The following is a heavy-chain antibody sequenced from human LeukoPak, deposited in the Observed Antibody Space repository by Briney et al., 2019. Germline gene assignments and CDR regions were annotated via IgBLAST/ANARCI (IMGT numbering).Heavy chain of an antibody. D-gene: IGHD5-18*01. Sequence: SGGSLRLSCAASGFTFSSYAMHWVRQAPGKGLEYVSAISSNGGSTYYANSVKGRFTISRDNSKNTLYLQMGSLRADDTAVYYCARGIQLWLHTVYYYYYMDVWGKGTTVTVSS. CDR3: ARGIQLWLHTVYYYYYMDV. V-gene: IGHV3-64*01. CDR1: GFTFSSYA. J-gene: IGHJ6*03. CDR2: ISSNGGST.